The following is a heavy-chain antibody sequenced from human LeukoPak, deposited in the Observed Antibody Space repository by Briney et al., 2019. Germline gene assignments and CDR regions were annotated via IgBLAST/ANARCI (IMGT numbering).Heavy chain of an antibody. V-gene: IGHV5-51*01. CDR3: AREAIYSSGWYRCAFDI. D-gene: IGHD6-19*01. CDR2: IYPGDSDT. CDR1: GYSFTSYW. J-gene: IGHJ3*02. Sequence: GESLQISCKGSGYSFTSYWIGWVRQMPGKGLEWMGIIYPGDSDTRYSPSFQGRVTISADKSISTAYLQWSSLKASDTAMYYCAREAIYSSGWYRCAFDIWGQGTMVTVSS.